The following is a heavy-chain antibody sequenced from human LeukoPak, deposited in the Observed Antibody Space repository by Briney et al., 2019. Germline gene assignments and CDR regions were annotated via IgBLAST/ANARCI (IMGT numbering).Heavy chain of an antibody. V-gene: IGHV5-51*01. CDR2: IYPGGSDT. CDR1: GYSFTSYW. Sequence: GESLKISCKGSGYSFTSYWIGWVRQMPGKGLEWMGIIYPGGSDTRYNPSFQGQVTISAHKSISTAYLQWRSLKASDPAMYYCPRQGSGYYDKNWFDPWGQGTLVTVSS. CDR3: PRQGSGYYDKNWFDP. J-gene: IGHJ5*02. D-gene: IGHD3-22*01.